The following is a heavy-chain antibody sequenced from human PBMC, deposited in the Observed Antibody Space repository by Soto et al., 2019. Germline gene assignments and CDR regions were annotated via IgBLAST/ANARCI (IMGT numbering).Heavy chain of an antibody. D-gene: IGHD1-26*01. CDR1: GGSISSSSYY. CDR2: IYYSGST. J-gene: IGHJ4*02. Sequence: QLQLQESGPGLVKPSETLSLTCTVSGGSISSSSYYWGWIRQPPGKGLEWIGSIYYSGSTYYNPSLKSRVTISVDTSKNQFSLKLSSVTAADTAVYYCARPSGSYLYYFDYWGQGTLVTVYS. CDR3: ARPSGSYLYYFDY. V-gene: IGHV4-39*01.